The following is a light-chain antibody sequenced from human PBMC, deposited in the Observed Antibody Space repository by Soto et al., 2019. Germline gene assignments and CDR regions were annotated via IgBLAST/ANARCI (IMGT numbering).Light chain of an antibody. CDR1: SSDIGGYNF. CDR3: CSYAGSYTYV. CDR2: DVT. J-gene: IGLJ1*01. V-gene: IGLV2-11*01. Sequence: QSVLTQPPSVSGSPGQSLTISCTGTSSDIGGYNFVSWCQQYPGKAPKLMIYDVTKRPSGVPDRFSGSKSGNTASLTISGLQAEDEADYYCCSYAGSYTYVFGTGTKVTVL.